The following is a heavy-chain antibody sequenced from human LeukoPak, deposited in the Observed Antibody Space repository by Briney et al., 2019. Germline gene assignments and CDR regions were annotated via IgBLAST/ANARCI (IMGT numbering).Heavy chain of an antibody. D-gene: IGHD3-10*01. CDR3: AVTGYYYGSGVLLNFDY. Sequence: ASVKVSCKASGYTFTSYGISWVRQAPGQGLEWMGWISAYNGNTNYAQKLQGRVTMTTDTSTSTAYMELRSLRSDDTAVYYCAVTGYYYGSGVLLNFDYWGQGTLVTVSS. CDR1: GYTFTSYG. CDR2: ISAYNGNT. V-gene: IGHV1-18*01. J-gene: IGHJ4*02.